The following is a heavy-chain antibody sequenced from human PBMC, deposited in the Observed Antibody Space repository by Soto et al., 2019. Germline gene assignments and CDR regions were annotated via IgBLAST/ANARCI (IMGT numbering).Heavy chain of an antibody. J-gene: IGHJ6*02. Sequence: EVQLLESGGGLVQPGGSLRLSCAASGFTFSSYAMSWVRQAPGKGLEWVSAISGSGGSTYYADSVKGRFTISRDNSKNTLYLQMNSLRAEDTAVYYCAKDHGSTYSSSSYYYYGMDVWGQGTTVTVSS. CDR2: ISGSGGST. V-gene: IGHV3-23*01. D-gene: IGHD6-6*01. CDR3: AKDHGSTYSSSSYYYYGMDV. CDR1: GFTFSSYA.